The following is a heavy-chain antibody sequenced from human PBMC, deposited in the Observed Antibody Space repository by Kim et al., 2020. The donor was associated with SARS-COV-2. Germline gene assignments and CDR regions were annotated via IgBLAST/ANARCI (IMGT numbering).Heavy chain of an antibody. D-gene: IGHD3-3*01. CDR1: GFTFSSYS. CDR3: ARASSDYDFWSGYYPRETHNGGLSVDY. CDR2: ISSSSSTI. J-gene: IGHJ4*02. Sequence: GGSLRLSCAASGFTFSSYSMNWVRQAPGKGLEWVSYISSSSSTIYYADSVKGRFTISRDNAKNSLYLQMNSLRAEDTAVYYCARASSDYDFWSGYYPRETHNGGLSVDYWGQGTLVTVSS. V-gene: IGHV3-48*04.